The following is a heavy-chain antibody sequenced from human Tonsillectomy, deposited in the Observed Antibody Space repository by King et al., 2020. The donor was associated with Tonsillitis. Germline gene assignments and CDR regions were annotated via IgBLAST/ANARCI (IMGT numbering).Heavy chain of an antibody. Sequence: VQLVESGGGLVQPGGSLRLSCAASGFTFSNYAINWVRQAPGKGLEWVSGISEGGGTANYADSVKGRFTMSRDNAKNTLFLEMNSLRVEDTAIYYCAKQIAVAGPNFDYWGQGTLVTVSS. CDR2: ISEGGGTA. CDR1: GFTFSNYA. V-gene: IGHV3-23*04. CDR3: AKQIAVAGPNFDY. J-gene: IGHJ4*02. D-gene: IGHD6-19*01.